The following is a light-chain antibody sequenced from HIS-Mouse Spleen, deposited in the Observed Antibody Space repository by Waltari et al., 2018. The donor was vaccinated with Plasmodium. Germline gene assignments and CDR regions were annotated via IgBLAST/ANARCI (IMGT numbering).Light chain of an antibody. CDR3: QVWDSSTVV. V-gene: IGLV3-9*01. CDR1: NLGSKN. Sequence: SYELTQPPSVSVALGQPARTTCGGHNLGSKNVHWHQQKPGQAPVLVISRDSNRPSGIPERFSGSNSGNTATLTISRAQAGDEADYYCQVWDSSTVVFGGGTKLTVL. CDR2: RDS. J-gene: IGLJ2*01.